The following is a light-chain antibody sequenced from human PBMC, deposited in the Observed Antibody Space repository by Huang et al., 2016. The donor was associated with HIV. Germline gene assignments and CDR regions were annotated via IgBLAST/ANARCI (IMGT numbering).Light chain of an antibody. CDR3: QQYNNWPRT. CDR1: QSVAGN. J-gene: IGKJ3*01. CDR2: GAS. Sequence: EIVMTQSPATLSVSPGERATLSCRASQSVAGNLAWYQQKPGQAPRLLIDGASTRATGNAARFNASGSGTEFTLTINSLQFEDFAVYYCQQYNNWPRTFGPGTKVDVK. V-gene: IGKV3-15*01.